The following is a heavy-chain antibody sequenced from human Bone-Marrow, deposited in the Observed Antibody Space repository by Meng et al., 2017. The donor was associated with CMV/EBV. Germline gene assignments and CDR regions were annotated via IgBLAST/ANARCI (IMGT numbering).Heavy chain of an antibody. J-gene: IGHJ6*02. CDR2: IYTGGTT. Sequence: GESLKISCVASGFAVTGFYMSWVRQAPGKGLEYVSAIYTGGTTYYADPVKGRFSISRDSFEDTLYLQMNSLRAEDTAVYYCAKVFTGYTLFGYGMDVWGQGTTVTVSS. D-gene: IGHD1-1*01. CDR1: GFAVTGFY. CDR3: AKVFTGYTLFGYGMDV. V-gene: IGHV3-53*01.